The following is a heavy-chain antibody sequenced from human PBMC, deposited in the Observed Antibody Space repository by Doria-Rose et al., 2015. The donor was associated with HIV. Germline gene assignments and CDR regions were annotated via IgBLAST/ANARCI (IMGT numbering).Heavy chain of an antibody. D-gene: IGHD6-13*01. CDR2: IFSDDEG. Sequence: QITLKESGPALVKPTETLTLTCTVSGVSLSSPGMGVSWIRQPPGKALEWLANIFSDDEGYYKTSLKSRLTISRGTSKSQVVLTMTDMDPVDTATYYCARIKSSRWYHKYYFDFWGQGTLVIVSA. V-gene: IGHV2-26*01. CDR1: GVSLSSPGMG. CDR3: ARIKSSRWYHKYYFDF. J-gene: IGHJ4*02.